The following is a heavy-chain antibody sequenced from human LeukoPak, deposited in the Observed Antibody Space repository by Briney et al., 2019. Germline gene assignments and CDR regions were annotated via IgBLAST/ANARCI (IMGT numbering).Heavy chain of an antibody. V-gene: IGHV1-69*01. D-gene: IGHD6-6*01. CDR1: GGTFSSYA. CDR2: IIPIFGTA. CDR3: ARNLECRKYSSSSCYYYYMDV. Sequence: GASVKVSCKASGGTFSSYAISWVRQAPGQGLEWVGGIIPIFGTANYAQKFQGRVTITADESTSTAYMELSSLRSEDTPVYYCARNLECRKYSSSSCYYYYMDVWGKGTTVTVSS. J-gene: IGHJ6*03.